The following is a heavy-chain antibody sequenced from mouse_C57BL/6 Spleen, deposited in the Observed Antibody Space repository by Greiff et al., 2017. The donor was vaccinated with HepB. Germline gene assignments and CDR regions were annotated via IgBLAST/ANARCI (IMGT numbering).Heavy chain of an antibody. CDR3: ASINSNY. V-gene: IGHV1-55*01. CDR1: GYTFTSYW. Sequence: QVHVKQPGAELVKPGASVKMSCKASGYTFTSYWITWVKQRPGQGLEWIGDIYPGSGSTNYNEKFKSKATLTVDTSSSTAYMQLSSLTSEDSAVYYCASINSNYWGQGTTLTVSS. J-gene: IGHJ2*01. D-gene: IGHD2-5*01. CDR2: IYPGSGST.